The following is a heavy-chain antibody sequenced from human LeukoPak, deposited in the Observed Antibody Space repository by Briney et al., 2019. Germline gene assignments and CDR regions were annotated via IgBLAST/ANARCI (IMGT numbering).Heavy chain of an antibody. Sequence: ASVKVSCKASGYTFTSCDINWVRQATGQGLEWMGWMNPNSGNTGYAQKFQGRVTMTRNTSISTAYMELSSLRSEDTAVYYCARIGQDSSSWYTFPRFDYWGQGTLVTVSS. CDR1: GYTFTSCD. V-gene: IGHV1-8*01. D-gene: IGHD6-13*01. CDR2: MNPNSGNT. J-gene: IGHJ4*02. CDR3: ARIGQDSSSWYTFPRFDY.